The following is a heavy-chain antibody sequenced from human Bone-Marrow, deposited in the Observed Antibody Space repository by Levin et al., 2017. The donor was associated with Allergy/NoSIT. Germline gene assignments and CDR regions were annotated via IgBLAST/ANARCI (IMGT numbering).Heavy chain of an antibody. D-gene: IGHD4-17*01. CDR3: ARDRSYGDGFDI. J-gene: IGHJ3*02. Sequence: GLEWMGWMSPNTGDTNYAQKFRGRVTMTRDTSISTAYMELSGLTSDDTAVFYCARDRSYGDGFDIWGQGTRVNVSS. CDR2: MSPNTGDT. V-gene: IGHV1-2*02.